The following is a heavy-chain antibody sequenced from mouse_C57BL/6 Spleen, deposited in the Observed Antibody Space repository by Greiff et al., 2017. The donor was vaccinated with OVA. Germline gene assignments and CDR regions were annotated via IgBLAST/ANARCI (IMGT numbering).Heavy chain of an antibody. CDR3: ARSPRTTIRGNYFDY. CDR1: GYAFSSYW. CDR2: IYPGDGDT. J-gene: IGHJ2*01. D-gene: IGHD1-1*01. V-gene: IGHV1-80*01. Sequence: QVQLQQSGAELVKPGASVKISCKASGYAFSSYWMNWVKQRPGKGLEWIGQIYPGDGDTNYNGKFKGKATLTADKSSSTAYMQLSSLTSEDSAVYFCARSPRTTIRGNYFDYWGQGTTLTVSS.